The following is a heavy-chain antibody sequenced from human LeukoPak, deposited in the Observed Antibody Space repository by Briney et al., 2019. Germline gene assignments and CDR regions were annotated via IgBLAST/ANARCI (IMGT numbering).Heavy chain of an antibody. CDR2: IYYTGST. D-gene: IGHD3-3*01. Sequence: SETLSLTCTVSYASISSYYWSWIRQPPGKGLEWIGYIYYTGSTTYNPSLKSRVTISIDTSKNQFSLKLSSVTAADTAVYYCARRLYQLSRYAFDIWGQGTMVTVSS. J-gene: IGHJ3*02. V-gene: IGHV4-59*12. CDR1: YASISSYY. CDR3: ARRLYQLSRYAFDI.